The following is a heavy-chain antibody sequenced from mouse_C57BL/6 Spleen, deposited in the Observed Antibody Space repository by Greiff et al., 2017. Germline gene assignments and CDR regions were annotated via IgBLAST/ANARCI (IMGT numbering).Heavy chain of an antibody. CDR2: INPNNGGT. D-gene: IGHD1-1*01. J-gene: IGHJ4*01. V-gene: IGHV1-22*01. CDR3: ARFYYYGSSYGAMDY. CDR1: GYTFTDYN. Sequence: EVKLMESGPELVKPGASVKMSCKASGYTFTDYNMHWVKQSHGKSLEWIGYINPNNGGTSYNQKFKGKATLTVNKSSSTAYMELRSLTSEDSAVYYCARFYYYGSSYGAMDYWGQGTSVTVSS.